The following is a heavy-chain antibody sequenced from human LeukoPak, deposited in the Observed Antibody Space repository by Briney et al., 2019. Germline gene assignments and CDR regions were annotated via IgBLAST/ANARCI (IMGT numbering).Heavy chain of an antibody. CDR2: ISGSGGST. V-gene: IGHV3-23*01. CDR1: GFTFSYYG. J-gene: IGHJ4*02. D-gene: IGHD4-23*01. Sequence: GGSLRLSCAASGFTFSYYGMGWVRQAPGKGLEWVSVISGSGGSTHYADSVKGRFTISRDNSKNTLYLQMNSLRAEDTAVYYCAKDYGGDPFDYWGQGTLVTVSS. CDR3: AKDYGGDPFDY.